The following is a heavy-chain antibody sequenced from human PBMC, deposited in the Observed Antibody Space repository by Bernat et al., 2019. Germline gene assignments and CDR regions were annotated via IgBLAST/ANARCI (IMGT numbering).Heavy chain of an antibody. J-gene: IGHJ4*02. D-gene: IGHD6-13*01. CDR2: ITNSGSTI. CDR3: ARAAAGGHLYYFDY. V-gene: IGHV3-48*03. CDR1: GFTFSRYD. Sequence: EVQLVESGGGLVQPGGSLRLSCSASGFTFSRYDMNWVRQAPGKGLEWVSYITNSGSTIYYADSVKVRFTISRDNAKNSLYLQMNSLRAEDTAVYYCARAAAGGHLYYFDYWGQGTLVTVYS.